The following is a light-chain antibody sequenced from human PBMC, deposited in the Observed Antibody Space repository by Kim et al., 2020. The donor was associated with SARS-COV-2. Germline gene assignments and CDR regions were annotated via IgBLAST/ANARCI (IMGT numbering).Light chain of an antibody. CDR1: KLGDLY. J-gene: IGLJ3*02. Sequence: SYELTQPPSVSVSPGQTARITCSGDKLGDLYACWYQQKPGQTPVLVIYQDSKRPSGIPERFSGSNSGNTATLTIRGTQAMDEADYYCQAWDRSTAVFGGGTQLTVL. CDR3: QAWDRSTAV. CDR2: QDS. V-gene: IGLV3-1*01.